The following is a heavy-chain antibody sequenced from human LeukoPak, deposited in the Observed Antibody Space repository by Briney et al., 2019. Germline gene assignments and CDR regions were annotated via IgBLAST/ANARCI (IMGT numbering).Heavy chain of an antibody. Sequence: SETLSLTCAVYGGSFSGYYWSWIRQPPGKGLEWIGEINHSGSTNYNPSLKSRVTISVDTSKNQFSLKLSSVTAADTAVYYCARGNSSGWYDYWGQGALVTVSS. CDR2: INHSGST. V-gene: IGHV4-34*01. J-gene: IGHJ4*02. CDR1: GGSFSGYY. D-gene: IGHD6-19*01. CDR3: ARGNSSGWYDY.